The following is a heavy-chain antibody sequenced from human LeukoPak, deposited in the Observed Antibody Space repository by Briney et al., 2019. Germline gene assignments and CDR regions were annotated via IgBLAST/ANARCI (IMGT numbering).Heavy chain of an antibody. CDR2: IYTSGST. V-gene: IGHV4-4*07. CDR3: AGGWSSSSRWHYYYYGMDV. D-gene: IGHD6-6*01. CDR1: GGSISSYY. Sequence: PSETLSLTCTVSGGSISSYYWSWIRQPAGKGLEWIGRIYTSGSTNYNPSLKSRVTMSVDTSKNQFSLKLSSVTAADTAVYYCAGGWSSSSRWHYYYYGMDVWGQGTTVTVPS. J-gene: IGHJ6*02.